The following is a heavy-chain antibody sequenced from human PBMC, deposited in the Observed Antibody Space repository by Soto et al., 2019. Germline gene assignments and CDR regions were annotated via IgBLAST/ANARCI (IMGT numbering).Heavy chain of an antibody. D-gene: IGHD2-15*01. V-gene: IGHV3-21*01. Sequence: VGSLRLSSEASGFNSNSYTINWVRQAPGKRLEWLSSIGSSGYIFSTDSVRGRFTISRDNAKNSVYLQINSLRAEDTAVYFCARDCSGGSCCPGMDVWGQGTTVTVSS. CDR3: ARDCSGGSCCPGMDV. CDR1: GFNSNSYT. CDR2: IGSSGYI. J-gene: IGHJ6*02.